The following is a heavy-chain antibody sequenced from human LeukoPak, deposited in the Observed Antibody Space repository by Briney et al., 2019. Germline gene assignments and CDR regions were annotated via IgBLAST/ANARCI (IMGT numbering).Heavy chain of an antibody. CDR2: ISSSSSTI. V-gene: IGHV3-48*01. J-gene: IGHJ4*02. D-gene: IGHD2-21*02. Sequence: GGSLRLSCAASGFTFSSYSMNWVRQAPGKGLEWVSYISSSSSTIYYADSVKGRFTISRDNSKNTLYLQMNSLRAEDTAVYYCAKSHIVVVTAPYYFDYWGQGTLVTVSS. CDR3: AKSHIVVVTAPYYFDY. CDR1: GFTFSSYS.